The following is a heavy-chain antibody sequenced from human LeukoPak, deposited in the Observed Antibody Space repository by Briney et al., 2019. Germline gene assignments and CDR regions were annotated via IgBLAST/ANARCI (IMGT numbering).Heavy chain of an antibody. CDR2: ISVSGGST. Sequence: GGSLRLSCAASGVTFSSYPMSWVRQAPGKGLEWVSDISVSGGSTYYPDSVKGRFTISRDNSKNTLYLRMDTLGADDTAVYYCAKARETSGFYRYFDYWGQGTLVTVSS. V-gene: IGHV3-23*01. D-gene: IGHD3-22*01. CDR1: GVTFSSYP. CDR3: AKARETSGFYRYFDY. J-gene: IGHJ4*02.